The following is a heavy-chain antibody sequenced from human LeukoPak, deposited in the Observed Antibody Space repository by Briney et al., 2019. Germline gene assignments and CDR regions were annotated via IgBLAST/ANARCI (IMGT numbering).Heavy chain of an antibody. CDR2: IYYSGST. D-gene: IGHD3-3*01. Sequence: SETLSLTCTVSGGSISSSSYYWGWIRQPPGKGLEWIGSIYYSGSTYYNPPLKSRVTISVDTSKNQFSLKLSSVTAADTAVYYCARKYDFWSGYYDYWGQGTLVTVSS. CDR3: ARKYDFWSGYYDY. CDR1: GGSISSSSYY. V-gene: IGHV4-39*01. J-gene: IGHJ4*02.